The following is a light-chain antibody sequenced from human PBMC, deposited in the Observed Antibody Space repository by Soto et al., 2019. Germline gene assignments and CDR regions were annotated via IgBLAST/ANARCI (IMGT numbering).Light chain of an antibody. CDR3: SSYTSGDTPYV. CDR1: SSDVGGYNY. Sequence: QSALTQPASVSGSPGQSITISCTGTSSDVGGYNYVSWYQQHPDKAPKLMIYVVSNRPSGVSNRFSGSKSGNTASLTISGLQAEDEADYYCSSYTSGDTPYVFGTGTKLTVL. J-gene: IGLJ1*01. CDR2: VVS. V-gene: IGLV2-14*01.